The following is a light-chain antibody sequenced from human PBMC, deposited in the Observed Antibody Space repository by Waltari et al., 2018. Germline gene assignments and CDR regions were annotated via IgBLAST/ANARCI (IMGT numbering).Light chain of an antibody. V-gene: IGLV2-14*01. CDR3: ASYTSGSTHVA. J-gene: IGLJ2*01. CDR2: DVS. CDR1: SSDIGAYHY. Sequence: QSALTQPASVSGSPGQSITISCTGTSSDIGAYHYVPWYQQFPGNAPNLIIYDVSKRPSGVSNLFSGSKSVDSASLTISGLQVDDEAHYHCASYTSGSTHVAFGGGTQVTVL.